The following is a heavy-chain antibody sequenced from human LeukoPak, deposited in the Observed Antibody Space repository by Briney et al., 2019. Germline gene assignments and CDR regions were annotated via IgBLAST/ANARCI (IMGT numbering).Heavy chain of an antibody. V-gene: IGHV4-34*01. Sequence: PSETLSLTCAVYGGSFSGYYWSWIRQPPGKGLEWIGEINHSGSTNYNPSLKSRVTISVDTSKNQFSLKLSSVTAADTAVYYCARVGSGWLDYWGQGTLVTVSS. D-gene: IGHD6-19*01. CDR3: ARVGSGWLDY. CDR1: GGSFSGYY. J-gene: IGHJ4*02. CDR2: INHSGST.